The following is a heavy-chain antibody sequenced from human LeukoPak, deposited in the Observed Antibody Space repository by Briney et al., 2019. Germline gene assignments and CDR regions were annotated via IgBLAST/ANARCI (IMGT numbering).Heavy chain of an antibody. CDR2: MCSSGST. D-gene: IGHD3-9*01. V-gene: IGHV4-61*02. J-gene: IGHJ4*02. CDR1: GDSISRGDYY. Sequence: PSQTLSFTCTVSGDSISRGDYYGRWIRQPGGRGVESIVCMCSSGSTNYTPSLISRVTISLDTSKNQFSLKLSSVTAADTATYYCARGSFTHILSYYFDYWGRGALVTVSS. CDR3: ARGSFTHILSYYFDY.